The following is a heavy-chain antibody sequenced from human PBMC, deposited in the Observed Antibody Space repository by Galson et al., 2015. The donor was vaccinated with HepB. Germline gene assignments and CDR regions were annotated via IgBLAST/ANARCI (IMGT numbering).Heavy chain of an antibody. J-gene: IGHJ6*04. CDR3: SAYCGGDCYEMDV. CDR2: IKSKTDGGTT. D-gene: IGHD2-21*01. Sequence: SLRLSCAASGFTFSNAWMNWVRQAPGKGLEWVGRIKSKTDGGTTDYAAPVKGRFTISRDDSKNTLYLQMNSLKTEDTAVYYCSAYCGGDCYEMDVWGKGTTVTVSS. CDR1: GFTFSNAW. V-gene: IGHV3-15*07.